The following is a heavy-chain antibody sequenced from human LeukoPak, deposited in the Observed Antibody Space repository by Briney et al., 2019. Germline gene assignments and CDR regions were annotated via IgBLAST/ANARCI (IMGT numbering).Heavy chain of an antibody. CDR3: TRAYFYDYGDCSNAFDI. J-gene: IGHJ3*02. Sequence: GGSLRLSCTASGFTFGDYAMSWVRQAPGKGLEWVGFIRSKAYGGTTEYAASVKGRFTISRDDSKSIAYLQMNSLKTEDTAVYYCTRAYFYDYGDCSNAFDIWGQGTMVTVSS. CDR2: IRSKAYGGTT. V-gene: IGHV3-49*04. D-gene: IGHD4-17*01. CDR1: GFTFGDYA.